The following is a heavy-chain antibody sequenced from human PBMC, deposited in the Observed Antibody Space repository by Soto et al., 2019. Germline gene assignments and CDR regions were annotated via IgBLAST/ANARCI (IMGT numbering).Heavy chain of an antibody. CDR3: ASQTNILTGYSLPY. CDR2: IYYSGST. J-gene: IGHJ4*02. D-gene: IGHD3-9*01. CDR1: GGSIRGYY. Sequence: TLSLPFTISGGSIRGYYWTWVLQPPGKGLEWIGYIYYSGSTYYNPSLKSRVTISVDTSKNQFSLKLSSVTAADTAVYYCASQTNILTGYSLPYWGQGTLVTVSS. V-gene: IGHV4-30-4*08.